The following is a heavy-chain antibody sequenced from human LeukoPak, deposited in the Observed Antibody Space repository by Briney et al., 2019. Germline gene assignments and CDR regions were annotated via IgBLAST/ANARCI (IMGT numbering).Heavy chain of an antibody. V-gene: IGHV1-18*01. D-gene: IGHD3-22*01. CDR2: ISPYNGST. CDR3: VRGLPPYYDTSGYYELDY. J-gene: IGHJ4*02. CDR1: GYTFSSYG. Sequence: ASVKVSCKASGYTFSSYGISWVRQAPGQGLEWMGWISPYNGSTNYEQKFQGRVTMTTDTSTSTAYMELRSLRSDDTAVYYCVRGLPPYYDTSGYYELDYWGQGTLVTVSS.